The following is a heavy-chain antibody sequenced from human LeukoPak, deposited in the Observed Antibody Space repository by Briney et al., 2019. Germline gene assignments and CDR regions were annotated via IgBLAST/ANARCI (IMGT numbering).Heavy chain of an antibody. CDR3: ARAMT. CDR2: IKPDGSDK. J-gene: IGHJ5*02. V-gene: IGHV3-7*01. Sequence: PGGSLRLSCAASGFTFSGYWMSWVRQAPGKGLEWVANIKPDGSDKAYVDSAKGRFTISRDNTKKSLYLQMSSLRAEDTAGYYWARAMTWGQGTLVSVSS. CDR1: GFTFSGYW.